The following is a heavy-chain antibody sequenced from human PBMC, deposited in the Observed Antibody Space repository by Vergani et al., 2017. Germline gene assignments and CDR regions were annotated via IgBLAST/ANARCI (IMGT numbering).Heavy chain of an antibody. Sequence: QVQLVQSGAEVKKPGASVKVSCKASGYPFTSYAMHWVRQAPGQRLECMGWINAGNGNTKYSQKFQGRVTITRDTSASTAYMELSSLRSEDTAVYYCAREGFYDYVWGSYRLRGGYYFDYWGQGTLVTVSS. CDR1: GYPFTSYA. V-gene: IGHV1-3*01. D-gene: IGHD3-16*02. CDR2: INAGNGNT. J-gene: IGHJ4*02. CDR3: AREGFYDYVWGSYRLRGGYYFDY.